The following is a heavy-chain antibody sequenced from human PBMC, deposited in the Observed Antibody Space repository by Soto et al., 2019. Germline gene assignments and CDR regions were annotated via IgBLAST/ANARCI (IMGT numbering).Heavy chain of an antibody. Sequence: EVQLLESGGTLVQPGGSLRLSCAASGFTFSSYAMSWVRQAPGKGLEWVSGISASGATTHHADSVKGRFTISRDNSKNTLYLQMDSLRAGDTAVYYCAKWGRASCYALTPCSYYYMDAWAKGTTVTVSS. J-gene: IGHJ6*03. CDR3: AKWGRASCYALTPCSYYYMDA. CDR1: GFTFSSYA. CDR2: ISASGATT. D-gene: IGHD2-2*01. V-gene: IGHV3-23*01.